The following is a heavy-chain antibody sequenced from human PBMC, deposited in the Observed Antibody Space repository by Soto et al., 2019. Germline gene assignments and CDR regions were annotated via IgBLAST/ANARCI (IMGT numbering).Heavy chain of an antibody. J-gene: IGHJ5*02. CDR1: GFTFSTYA. CDR2: ISDSGGTI. D-gene: IGHD3-10*01. V-gene: IGHV3-48*01. CDR3: VRVYGSWYWFDP. Sequence: EVQLVESGGGLVQPGGSLRLSCEASGFTFSTYAMNWVRQPPGKGLEWVSYISDSGGTIYFADSVKGRFTISRDNANNSVYLQMYSLRAVDTAVYYCVRVYGSWYWFDPWGQGTRVTVSS.